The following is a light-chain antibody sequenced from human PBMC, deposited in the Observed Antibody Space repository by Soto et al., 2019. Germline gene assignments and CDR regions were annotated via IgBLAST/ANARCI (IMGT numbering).Light chain of an antibody. CDR2: GAS. J-gene: IGKJ5*01. V-gene: IGKV3-20*01. Sequence: TVFTQSPATLSFSQGRGATLSFMASQMVSSYLPWYQQQPGQAPRLLIYGASSRATGIPDRFSGSGSETDFTLTIRRMEPEDFALYYCQQYGSSAPITCGQGTRLEIK. CDR1: QMVSSY. CDR3: QQYGSSAPIT.